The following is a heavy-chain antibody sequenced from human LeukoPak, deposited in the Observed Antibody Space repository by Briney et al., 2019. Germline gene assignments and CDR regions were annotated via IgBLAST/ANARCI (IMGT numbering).Heavy chain of an antibody. J-gene: IGHJ6*03. CDR2: ISGSGGST. V-gene: IGHV3-23*01. CDR1: GFTFSS. D-gene: IGHD1-7*01. CDR3: AKRRGLELTYYYYMDV. Sequence: QSGGSLRLSCAASGFTFSSMTWVRQAPGKGLEWVSAISGSGGSTYYADSVKGRFTISRDNSKNTLYLQMNSLRAEDTAVYYCAKRRGLELTYYYYMDVWGKGTTVTVSS.